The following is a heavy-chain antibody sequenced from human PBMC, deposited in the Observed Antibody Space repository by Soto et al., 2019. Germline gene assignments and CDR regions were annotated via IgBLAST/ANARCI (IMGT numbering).Heavy chain of an antibody. CDR2: IIPMFGAS. Sequence: QVQLVQSGAEVKKPGSSVKVSCKASGDTFSSYAISWVRQAPGQGLEWMGGIIPMFGASTYAQKFQARVTCTADESTATAYMELSSLRSDDAAVYYCARDPKDPETYYYGLDVWGQGTTVTVSS. J-gene: IGHJ6*02. V-gene: IGHV1-69*12. CDR1: GDTFSSYA. CDR3: ARDPKDPETYYYGLDV.